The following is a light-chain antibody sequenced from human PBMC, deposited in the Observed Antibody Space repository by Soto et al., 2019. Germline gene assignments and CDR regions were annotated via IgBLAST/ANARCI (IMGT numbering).Light chain of an antibody. Sequence: QSALTQPASVSGSPGQSITISCTGNTSDVGGYDYVSWYQQHPGQAPKLMIFDVSDRPSGVSNRFSGSKSDNTASLTISGLQPEDEADYYCSSYTSSTTLVFGGGTKLTVL. CDR2: DVS. CDR3: SSYTSSTTLV. CDR1: TSDVGGYDY. V-gene: IGLV2-14*03. J-gene: IGLJ2*01.